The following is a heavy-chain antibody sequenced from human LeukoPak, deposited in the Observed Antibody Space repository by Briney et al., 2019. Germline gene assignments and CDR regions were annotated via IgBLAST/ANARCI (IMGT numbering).Heavy chain of an antibody. Sequence: SETLSLTCAVSGGSISSYYWSWIRQPPGKGLEWIGYIYYSGSTNYNPSLKSRVTISVDTSKNQFSLKLSSVTAADTAVYYCARGVTIFGVNNYYYYYGMDVWGQGTTVTVSS. CDR2: IYYSGST. CDR3: ARGVTIFGVNNYYYYYGMDV. V-gene: IGHV4-59*01. J-gene: IGHJ6*02. CDR1: GGSISSYY. D-gene: IGHD3-3*01.